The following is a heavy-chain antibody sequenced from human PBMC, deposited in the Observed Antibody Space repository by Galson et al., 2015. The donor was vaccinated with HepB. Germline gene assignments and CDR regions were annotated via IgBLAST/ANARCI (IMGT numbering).Heavy chain of an antibody. D-gene: IGHD4-17*01. CDR2: ISYAGTDQ. CDR3: AKASTATTDYFDY. CDR1: GFSFSSFA. J-gene: IGHJ4*02. V-gene: IGHV3-30*18. Sequence: SLRLSCAASGFSFSSFAMHWVRQAPGKGLEWVAVISYAGTDQFYADSMKGRFTISRDNSKNTLYLQVNSLRPEDTAVYYCAKASTATTDYFDYWGQGTLVTIS.